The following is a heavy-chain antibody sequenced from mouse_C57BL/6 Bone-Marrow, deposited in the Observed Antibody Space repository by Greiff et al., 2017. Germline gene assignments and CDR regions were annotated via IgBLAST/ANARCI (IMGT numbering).Heavy chain of an antibody. D-gene: IGHD1-1*01. V-gene: IGHV1-53*01. CDR3: ARARYYYGSSLYYYAMDY. CDR1: GYTFTSYW. CDR2: INPSNGGT. Sequence: QVQLQQPGTELVKPGASVKLSCKASGYTFTSYWMHWVKQRPGQGLEWIGNINPSNGGTNYNEQFKSKATLTVDKSSSTAYMQLSSLTSEDSAVYYCARARYYYGSSLYYYAMDYWGQGTSVTVSS. J-gene: IGHJ4*01.